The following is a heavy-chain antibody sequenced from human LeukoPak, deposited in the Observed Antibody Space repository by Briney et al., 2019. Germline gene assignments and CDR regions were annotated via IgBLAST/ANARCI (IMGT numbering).Heavy chain of an antibody. V-gene: IGHV4-59*12. J-gene: IGHJ6*04. D-gene: IGHD3-16*01. CDR2: IYYSGST. CDR1: GGSISSYY. Sequence: SETLSLTCTVSGGSISSYYWSWIRQPPGKGLEWIGYIYYSGSTNYNPSLKSRVTISVDTSKSQFCLTLTSVTAADTALYYCARGGSPDVWGKGTTVTVFS. CDR3: ARGGSPDV.